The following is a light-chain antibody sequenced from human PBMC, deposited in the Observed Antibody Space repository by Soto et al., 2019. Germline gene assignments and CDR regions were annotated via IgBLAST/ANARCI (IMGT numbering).Light chain of an antibody. CDR2: GES. CDR3: QPYDNLPLT. Sequence: EIVMTQSPATLAGSPGETVTLSSMASPSLSDNLAWYQQKPGQAPRLLIFGESSRATGVPARVSGSGSGTEFTLTIISLQSEDVAVYFCQPYDNLPLTFCPWTKVDIK. CDR1: PSLSDN. J-gene: IGKJ3*01. V-gene: IGKV3-15*01.